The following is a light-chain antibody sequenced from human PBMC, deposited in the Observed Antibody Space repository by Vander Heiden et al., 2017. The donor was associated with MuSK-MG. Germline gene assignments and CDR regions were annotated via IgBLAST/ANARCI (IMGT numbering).Light chain of an antibody. Sequence: SYVLTQPPSVPVAPGQTARITCGGNNIERRSVHWYQQKPVQAPVLVVYDDRSRPSGIPERFSASNSGNTATLTISRVEAGDEADFFCQVWDIDSDHYVFGPGTKVTVL. CDR1: NIERRS. J-gene: IGLJ1*01. V-gene: IGLV3-21*02. CDR2: DDR. CDR3: QVWDIDSDHYV.